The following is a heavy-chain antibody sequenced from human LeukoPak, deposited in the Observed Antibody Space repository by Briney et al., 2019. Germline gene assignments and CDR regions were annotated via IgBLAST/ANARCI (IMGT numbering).Heavy chain of an antibody. CDR3: ARDRGYSYGSFDY. CDR1: GFTFSSYG. J-gene: IGHJ4*02. CDR2: IWYDGSNK. D-gene: IGHD5-18*01. Sequence: PGGSLRHSCAASGFTFSSYGMHWVRQAPGKGLEWVAVIWYDGSNKYYADSVKGRFTISRDNSKNTLYLQMNSLRAEDTAVYYCARDRGYSYGSFDYWGQGTLVTVSS. V-gene: IGHV3-33*01.